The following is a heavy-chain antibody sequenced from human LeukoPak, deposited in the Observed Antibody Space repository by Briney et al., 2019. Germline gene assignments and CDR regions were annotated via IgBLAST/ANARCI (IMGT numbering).Heavy chain of an antibody. CDR1: GFTFSNAW. J-gene: IGHJ3*02. Sequence: GGSLRLSCAASGFTFSNAWMSWVRQAPGKGLVWVSRIDSDGSDTTYADSVKGRFTISRDNSKNTLYLQMNSLRAEDTAVYYCAKDRAEAPGAFDIWGQGTMVTVSS. CDR3: AKDRAEAPGAFDI. CDR2: IDSDGSDT. V-gene: IGHV3-74*01. D-gene: IGHD1-14*01.